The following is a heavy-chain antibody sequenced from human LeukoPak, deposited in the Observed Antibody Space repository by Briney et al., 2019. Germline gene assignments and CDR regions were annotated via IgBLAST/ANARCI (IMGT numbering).Heavy chain of an antibody. V-gene: IGHV4-39*01. D-gene: IGHD5-18*01. J-gene: IGHJ4*02. CDR3: PRHGVDTAMVTGPGVDY. CDR2: SYYSGST. Sequence: SETLSLTCAVSGGSISSSTYYWGWIRPPPGKGLEWIGSSYYSGSTYSNPSHKSRVTISVDTSKNQFSLKLSSVTAADTAVYYCPRHGVDTAMVTGPGVDYWGQGTLVTVSS. CDR1: GGSISSSTYY.